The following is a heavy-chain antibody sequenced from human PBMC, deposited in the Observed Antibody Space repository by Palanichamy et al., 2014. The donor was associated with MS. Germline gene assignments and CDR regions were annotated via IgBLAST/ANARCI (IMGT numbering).Heavy chain of an antibody. J-gene: IGHJ4*02. CDR3: ARIRYGEWGYAQDC. V-gene: IGHV3-74*01. CDR1: GFTFSSYW. Sequence: EVQLVESGGVLVQPGGSLRLSCAASGFTFSSYWMHWVRQVPGKGLVWVSRINSDGSRTNYADSVKGRFTVSGDNAENTLYLQMNSLRAEDTAVYYCARIRYGEWGYAQDCWGQGTLVTVSS. D-gene: IGHD1-26*01. CDR2: INSDGSRT.